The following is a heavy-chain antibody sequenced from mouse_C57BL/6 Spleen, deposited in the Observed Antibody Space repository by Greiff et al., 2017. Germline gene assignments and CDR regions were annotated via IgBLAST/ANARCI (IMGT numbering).Heavy chain of an antibody. V-gene: IGHV5-9*01. CDR3: SRRSNYCDSTFYY. J-gene: IGHJ2*01. CDR1: GFTFSSYT. D-gene: IGHD1-1*01. CDR2: ISGGGGNN. Sequence: EVKLVESGGGLVKPGGSLKLSCAASGFTFSSYTMSWVRQTPEKRLEWVATISGGGGNNYYPDSVKGRFTISRDNAKNTLYLQMRSLRSEDTALCYCSRRSNYCDSTFYYWGQGTTLTVAS.